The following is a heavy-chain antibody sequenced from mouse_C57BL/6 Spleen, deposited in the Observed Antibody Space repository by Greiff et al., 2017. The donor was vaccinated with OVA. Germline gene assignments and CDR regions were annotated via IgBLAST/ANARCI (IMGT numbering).Heavy chain of an antibody. Sequence: QVQLQQPGAELVRPGTSVKLSCKASGYTFTSYWMHWVKQRPGQGLEWIGVIDPSDSYTNYNQKFKGKATLTVDTSSSTAYMQLSSLTSEDSAVYYCARWNCSSYCDYWGQGTTLTVSS. D-gene: IGHD1-1*01. CDR1: GYTFTSYW. J-gene: IGHJ2*01. CDR2: IDPSDSYT. V-gene: IGHV1-59*01. CDR3: ARWNCSSYCDY.